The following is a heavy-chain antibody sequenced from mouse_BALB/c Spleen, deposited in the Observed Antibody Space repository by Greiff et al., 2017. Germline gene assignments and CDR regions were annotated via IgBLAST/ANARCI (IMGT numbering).Heavy chain of an antibody. J-gene: IGHJ1*01. CDR2: INPGSGGT. V-gene: IGHV1-54*01. CDR1: GYAFTNYL. CDR3: ARKGDV. Sequence: QVQLQQSGAELVRPGTSVKVSCKASGYAFTNYLIEWVKQRPGQGLEWIGVINPGSGGTNYNEKFKGKATLTADKSSSTAYMQLSSLTSDDSAVYFCARKGDVWGAGTTVTVSS.